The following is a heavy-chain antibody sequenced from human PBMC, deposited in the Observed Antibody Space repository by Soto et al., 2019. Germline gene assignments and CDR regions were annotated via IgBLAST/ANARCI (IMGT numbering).Heavy chain of an antibody. CDR1: GFTFSSYA. V-gene: IGHV3-30-3*01. CDR2: ISYDGSNK. D-gene: IGHD1-26*01. CDR3: ARDGVGATVGGMDV. Sequence: GGSLRLSCAASGFTFSSYAMHWVRQAPGKGLEWVAVISYDGSNKYYADSVKGRFTISRDNSKNTLYLQMNSLRAEDTAVYYCARDGVGATVGGMDVWGQGTTVTVSS. J-gene: IGHJ6*02.